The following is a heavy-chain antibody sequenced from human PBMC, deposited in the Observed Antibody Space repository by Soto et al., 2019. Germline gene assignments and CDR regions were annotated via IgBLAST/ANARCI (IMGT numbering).Heavy chain of an antibody. Sequence: SETLSLTCTVSGGSISSYYWSWIRQPPGKGLEWIGYIYYSGGTNYNPSLKSRVTISVATSKNQFSLKLSSVTAADTAVYYCARRYGDYLDVWGQGTLVTVSS. J-gene: IGHJ4*02. CDR3: ARRYGDYLDV. D-gene: IGHD4-17*01. CDR2: IYYSGGT. CDR1: GGSISSYY. V-gene: IGHV4-59*08.